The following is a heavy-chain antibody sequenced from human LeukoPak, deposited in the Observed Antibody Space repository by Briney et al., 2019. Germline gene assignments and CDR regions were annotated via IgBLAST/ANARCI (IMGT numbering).Heavy chain of an antibody. Sequence: SETLPLTCAVSGGSISSGGYSWSWIRQPPGKGLEWIGYIYHSGSTYYNPSLKSRVTISVDRSKNQFSLKLSSVTAADTAVYYCARGVYDILTGWYNWFDPWGQGTLVTVSS. J-gene: IGHJ5*02. CDR1: GGSISSGGYS. D-gene: IGHD3-9*01. CDR3: ARGVYDILTGWYNWFDP. CDR2: IYHSGST. V-gene: IGHV4-30-2*01.